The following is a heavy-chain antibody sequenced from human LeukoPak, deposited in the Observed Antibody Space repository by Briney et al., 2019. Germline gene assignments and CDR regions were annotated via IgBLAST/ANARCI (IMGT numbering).Heavy chain of an antibody. CDR3: ARQTWTFDY. J-gene: IGHJ4*02. V-gene: IGHV4-34*01. CDR1: GGSFSGYY. Sequence: SETLSLTCAVYGGSFSGYYWSWIRQPPGKGLEWIGEINHSGSTNYNPSLPSRVTISVDASKNQFSLKLSSVTAADTAVYYCARQTWTFDYWGQGTLVTVSS. D-gene: IGHD3/OR15-3a*01. CDR2: INHSGST.